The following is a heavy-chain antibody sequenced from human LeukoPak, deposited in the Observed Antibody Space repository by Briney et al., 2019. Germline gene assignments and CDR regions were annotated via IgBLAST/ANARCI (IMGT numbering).Heavy chain of an antibody. CDR2: SSGSP. Sequence: SETLSLTCTVSAASVRSDHWNWIRQSPGKGLEWIAYSSGSPNYNPSLASRLTLSVDATENLLSLKLTSVTAADTAVYFCARDLSVNAFDIWGQGTLVTVSS. V-gene: IGHV4-59*02. J-gene: IGHJ3*02. CDR3: ARDLSVNAFDI. D-gene: IGHD2/OR15-2a*01. CDR1: AASVRSDH.